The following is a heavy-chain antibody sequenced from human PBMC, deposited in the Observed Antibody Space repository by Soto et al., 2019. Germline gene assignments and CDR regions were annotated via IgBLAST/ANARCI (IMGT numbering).Heavy chain of an antibody. D-gene: IGHD3-22*01. CDR2: ISGSGGST. CDR3: AKCYYSDSSGHDDAFDI. CDR1: GFTFSSYA. V-gene: IGHV3-23*01. Sequence: HPGGSRRLACAACGFTFSSYAMSWVRQAPGKGLEWVSAISGSGGSTYYADSVKGRFTISRDNSKNTLYLQMNSLRAEDTAVYYCAKCYYSDSSGHDDAFDIWGQGTMVTVSS. J-gene: IGHJ3*02.